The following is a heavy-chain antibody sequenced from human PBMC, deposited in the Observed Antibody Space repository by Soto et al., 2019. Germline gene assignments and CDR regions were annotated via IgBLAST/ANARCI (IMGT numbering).Heavy chain of an antibody. CDR3: ARDPHEFWTSYWFDP. CDR2: ISAYDGKT. V-gene: IGHV1-18*01. D-gene: IGHD3-3*01. Sequence: ASVKVSCKTSGYTFNTYGINWVRQAPGQGLELMGWISAYDGKTTYAEKFRGRVTLTTDTSTSTAYMELRSLRSDDTAIYYCARDPHEFWTSYWFDPWGQGTPVTVLL. J-gene: IGHJ5*02. CDR1: GYTFNTYG.